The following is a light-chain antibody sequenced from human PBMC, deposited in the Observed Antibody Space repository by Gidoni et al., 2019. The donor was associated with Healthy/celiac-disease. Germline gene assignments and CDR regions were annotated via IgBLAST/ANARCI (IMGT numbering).Light chain of an antibody. V-gene: IGKV3-20*01. CDR3: QQYGSSSGA. CDR1: QAVSNSY. CDR2: GAS. Sequence: ESVLTQSPGTLSLSPGERATLSCRASQAVSNSYLAWYVQKPGQAPRLLIYGASNRATGTPGRFSGSGSGTDFTLTISRLEPEDFATNYCQQYGSSSGAFGQGTKVEIK. J-gene: IGKJ1*01.